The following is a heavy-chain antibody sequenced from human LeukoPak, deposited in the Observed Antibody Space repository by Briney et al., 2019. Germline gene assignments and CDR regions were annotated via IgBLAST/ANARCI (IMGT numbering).Heavy chain of an antibody. J-gene: IGHJ6*03. CDR2: INHSGST. Sequence: SETLSLTCAVYGGSFSGYYWSWIRQPPGKGLEWIGEINHSGSTNYNPSLKSRVTISVDTSKNQFSLKLSSVTAADTAVYYCARIPYYGSYYYYYYMDVWGKGTTVTVSS. CDR1: GGSFSGYY. CDR3: ARIPYYGSYYYYYYMDV. D-gene: IGHD3-10*01. V-gene: IGHV4-34*01.